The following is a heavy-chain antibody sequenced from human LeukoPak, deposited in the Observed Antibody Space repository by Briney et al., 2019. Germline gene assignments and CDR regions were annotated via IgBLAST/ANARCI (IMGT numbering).Heavy chain of an antibody. Sequence: KPSETLSLTCTVSGGSISSYYWSWIRQPPGKGPEWIGYIYYSGSTNYNPSLKSRVTISVDTSKNQFSLKLSSVTAADTAVYYCARGPHYYGSSGYGLFDYWGQGTLVTVSS. J-gene: IGHJ4*02. CDR3: ARGPHYYGSSGYGLFDY. CDR1: GGSISSYY. CDR2: IYYSGST. V-gene: IGHV4-59*01. D-gene: IGHD3-22*01.